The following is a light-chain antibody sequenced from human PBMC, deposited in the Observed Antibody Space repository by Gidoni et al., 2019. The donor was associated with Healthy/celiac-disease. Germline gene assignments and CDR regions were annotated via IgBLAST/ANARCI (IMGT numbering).Light chain of an antibody. V-gene: IGKV3-11*01. CDR3: QQRSNWPPLT. CDR2: DAS. J-gene: IGKJ4*01. CDR1: QSVSSY. Sequence: VLTQSPATLSLSPGERATLSCRASQSVSSYLAWYQQKPGQAPRPLIYDASNRATGIPARFSGSGSGTDFTLTISSLEPEDLAVYYCQQRSNWPPLTFXGXTKVEIK.